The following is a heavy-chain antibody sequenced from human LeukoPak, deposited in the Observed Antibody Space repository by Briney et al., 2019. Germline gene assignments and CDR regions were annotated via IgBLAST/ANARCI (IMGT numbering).Heavy chain of an antibody. D-gene: IGHD2-15*01. CDR3: ARGAEIVVVVAATGRNFQH. J-gene: IGHJ1*01. Sequence: GASVKVSCKASGYTFTDYYIQWVRQAPGQGLEWMGWINPNSGDTKYAQKFQGRITMTRDTSISTAYMGLSRLRSDDTAVYYCARGAEIVVVVAATGRNFQHWGQGTLVTVSS. CDR2: INPNSGDT. V-gene: IGHV1-2*02. CDR1: GYTFTDYY.